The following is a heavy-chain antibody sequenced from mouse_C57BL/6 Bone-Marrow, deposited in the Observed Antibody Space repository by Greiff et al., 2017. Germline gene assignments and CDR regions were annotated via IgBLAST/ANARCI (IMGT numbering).Heavy chain of an antibody. CDR1: GFNIKDYY. CDR2: IDPEDGET. CDR3: TRSLIYYGTNY. Sequence: EVHLVESGAELVKPGASVKLSCTASGFNIKDYYIHWVKQRTEQGLEWIGRIDPEDGETKYAPKFQDKATITADKSTNTAYLQLSSLTSEDTAVYYCTRSLIYYGTNYWGQGTTLTVSS. D-gene: IGHD1-1*01. V-gene: IGHV14-2*01. J-gene: IGHJ2*01.